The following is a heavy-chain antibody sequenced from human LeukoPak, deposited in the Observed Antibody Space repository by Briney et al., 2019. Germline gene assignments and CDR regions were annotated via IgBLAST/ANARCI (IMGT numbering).Heavy chain of an antibody. D-gene: IGHD6-13*01. CDR2: INPSGGST. CDR3: ARSITKAAAGTSPPPFDP. CDR1: GYTFTSYY. V-gene: IGHV1-46*01. J-gene: IGHJ5*02. Sequence: ASVKVSCKASGYTFTSYYMHWLRQAPGQGLEWMGIINPSGGSTSYAQKFQGRVTITRDMSTRTVYIELSSLRAKDTAVCDCARSITKAAAGTSPPPFDPWGQGTLVTVSS.